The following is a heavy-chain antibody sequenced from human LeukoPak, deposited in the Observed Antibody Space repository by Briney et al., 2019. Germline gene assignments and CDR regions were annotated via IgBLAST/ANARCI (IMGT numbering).Heavy chain of an antibody. Sequence: ASLKVSCKASGFTFNKYGITWVRQAPGQGLEWMGWISAYNGDTNYAQKFQGRVTMTTDTSTSTAYMEVRSLRSDDTAIYYCARGQVGAAYSFWGQGTLVTVSS. CDR1: GFTFNKYG. CDR3: ARGQVGAAYSF. CDR2: ISAYNGDT. V-gene: IGHV1-18*01. D-gene: IGHD1-26*01. J-gene: IGHJ4*02.